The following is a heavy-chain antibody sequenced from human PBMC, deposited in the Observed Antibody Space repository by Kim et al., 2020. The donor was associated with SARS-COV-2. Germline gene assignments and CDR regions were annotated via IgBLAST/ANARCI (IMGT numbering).Heavy chain of an antibody. Sequence: SVKVSCKASGGTFSSYAISWVRQAPGQGLEWMGGIIPIFGTANYAQKFQGRVTITADESTSTAYMELSSLRSEDTAVYYCAIYTPSWYCSSTSCPHYYYYYGMDVWGQGTTVTVSS. J-gene: IGHJ6*02. CDR1: GGTFSSYA. CDR2: IIPIFGTA. V-gene: IGHV1-69*13. CDR3: AIYTPSWYCSSTSCPHYYYYYGMDV. D-gene: IGHD2-2*01.